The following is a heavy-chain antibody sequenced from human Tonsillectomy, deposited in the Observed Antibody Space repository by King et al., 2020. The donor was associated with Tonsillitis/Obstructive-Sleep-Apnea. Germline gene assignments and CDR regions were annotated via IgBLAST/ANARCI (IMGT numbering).Heavy chain of an antibody. CDR2: IDPSDSYT. D-gene: IGHD5-18*01. Sequence: VQLVESGAEVKKPGESLRISCEGSGYSFTSYWISWVRQMPGKGLECMGRIDPSDSYTNYSPSFQGHVTISTDKSISTAYLQWSSLKASDTAMYFCARAYNYYGPFDYWGQGTLVTVSS. J-gene: IGHJ4*02. V-gene: IGHV5-10-1*03. CDR1: GYSFTSYW. CDR3: ARAYNYYGPFDY.